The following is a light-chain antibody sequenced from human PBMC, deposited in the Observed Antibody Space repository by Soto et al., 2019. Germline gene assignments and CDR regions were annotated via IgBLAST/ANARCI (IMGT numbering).Light chain of an antibody. CDR1: QSVSSSF. CDR2: GAS. Sequence: EIVLTQSPGTLSLSPGERATLSCRASQSVSSSFLAWYQQKPGQAPRLLIYGASSRATGIPDRFSGSGSGTDFTITISRLEPEDFAVYYCQQYDRSPWTFGQGTKVEIK. CDR3: QQYDRSPWT. V-gene: IGKV3-20*01. J-gene: IGKJ1*01.